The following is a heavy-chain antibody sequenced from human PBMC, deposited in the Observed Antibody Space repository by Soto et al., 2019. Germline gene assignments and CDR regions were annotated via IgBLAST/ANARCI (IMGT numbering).Heavy chain of an antibody. CDR1: GYSITSGLY. V-gene: IGHV4-38-2*01. Sequence: SETLSLTCDVSGYSITSGLYWGSIRQPPGKGLEWIGIIHHSGSTYYHPSLKSRVTISIDTSRNRFSLKLISVTAADTAVYYCARRIEMTTMKTGMDVWGQGTTVTVSS. CDR3: ARRIEMTTMKTGMDV. J-gene: IGHJ6*02. CDR2: IHHSGST.